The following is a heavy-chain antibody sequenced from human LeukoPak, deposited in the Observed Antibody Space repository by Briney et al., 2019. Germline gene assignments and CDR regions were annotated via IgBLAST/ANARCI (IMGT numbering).Heavy chain of an antibody. CDR2: INSDGSST. V-gene: IGHV3-74*01. D-gene: IGHD5-24*01. CDR3: ARDQGDDFFDY. CDR1: GFTFSSYW. Sequence: PGGSLRLSCAASGFTFSSYWMHWVRQAPGKGLVWVSRINSDGSSTNYADSVKGRFTISRDNAKNSLYLQMNSLRAEDTAVYYCARDQGDDFFDYWGQGTLVTVSS. J-gene: IGHJ4*02.